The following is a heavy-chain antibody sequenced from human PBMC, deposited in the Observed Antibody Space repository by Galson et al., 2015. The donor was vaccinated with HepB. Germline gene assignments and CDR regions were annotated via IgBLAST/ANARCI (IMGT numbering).Heavy chain of an antibody. CDR1: GFTFSSYG. D-gene: IGHD3-10*01. Sequence: SLRLSCAASGFTFSSYGMHWVRQAPGKGLEWVAFIRYDGSNKYYADSVKGRFTISRDNSKNTLYLQMNSLRAEDTAVYYCARDSLVLLWFGEDYGMDVWGQETTVTVSS. CDR3: ARDSLVLLWFGEDYGMDV. J-gene: IGHJ6*02. V-gene: IGHV3-30*02. CDR2: IRYDGSNK.